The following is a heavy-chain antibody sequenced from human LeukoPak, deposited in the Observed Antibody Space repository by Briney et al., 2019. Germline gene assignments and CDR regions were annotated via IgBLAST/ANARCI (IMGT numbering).Heavy chain of an antibody. D-gene: IGHD6-13*01. J-gene: IGHJ5*02. V-gene: IGHV4-34*01. CDR2: INHSGST. Sequence: PSETLSLTCAVYGGSFSGYYWSWIRQPPGKGLEWIGEINHSGSTNYNPSLKSRVTISVDTSKNQFSLKLSSVTAADTAVYYCARDTYSSSWYIRWFDPWGQGTLVTVSS. CDR3: ARDTYSSSWYIRWFDP. CDR1: GGSFSGYY.